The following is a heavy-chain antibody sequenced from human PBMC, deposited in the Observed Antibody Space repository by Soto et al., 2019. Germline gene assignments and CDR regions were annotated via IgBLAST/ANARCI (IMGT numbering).Heavy chain of an antibody. Sequence: QVQLQQWGAGLLKSSETLSLTCAFYGGSFSGYYWSWIRQPPGKGLEWLGDINPSGSTNYNPSLKSRVIMSVETSKKEFSLNVTSVTAADTAVYYCARGARRRPPRDAFDIWGQGTMVTVSS. J-gene: IGHJ3*02. CDR2: INPSGST. CDR3: ARGARRRPPRDAFDI. V-gene: IGHV4-34*01. D-gene: IGHD6-6*01. CDR1: GGSFSGYY.